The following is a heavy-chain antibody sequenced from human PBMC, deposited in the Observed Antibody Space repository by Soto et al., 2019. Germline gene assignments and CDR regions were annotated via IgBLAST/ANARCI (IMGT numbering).Heavy chain of an antibody. CDR2: VSNDGIRK. Sequence: QVQLVESGGGVVQPGRSLRLTCAASGFIFSGSGMHWVRQAPGKGLEWVALVSNDGIRKYYGDSVKGRFTISRDNAENTLYLQMNRLRAEDTAVYYCARWVGGSMYDNSGKYDSWGQGNLVTVSS. CDR1: GFIFSGSG. D-gene: IGHD3-22*01. CDR3: ARWVGGSMYDNSGKYDS. J-gene: IGHJ5*01. V-gene: IGHV3-30*03.